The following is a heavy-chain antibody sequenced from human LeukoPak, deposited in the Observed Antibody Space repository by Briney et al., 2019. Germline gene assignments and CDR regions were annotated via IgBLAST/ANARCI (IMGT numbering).Heavy chain of an antibody. CDR2: INPSGGST. CDR3: ARDRGIAAAGSAFDY. CDR1: GYTFTSYY. J-gene: IGHJ4*02. D-gene: IGHD6-13*01. Sequence: ASVKVSCKASGYTFTSYYMHWVRQAPGQGLEWMGIINPSGGSTSYAQEFQGRVTMTTDTSTSTAYMELRSLRSDDTAVYYCARDRGIAAAGSAFDYWGQGTLVTVSS. V-gene: IGHV1-46*01.